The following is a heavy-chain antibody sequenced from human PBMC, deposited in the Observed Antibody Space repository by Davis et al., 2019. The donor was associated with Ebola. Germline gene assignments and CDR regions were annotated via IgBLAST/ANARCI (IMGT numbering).Heavy chain of an antibody. CDR3: TRDLHGGELKY. CDR1: GYTFTDYY. J-gene: IGHJ4*01. CDR2: ISPKSGGG. D-gene: IGHD3-16*01. V-gene: IGHV1-2*02. Sequence: ASVTVSCKASGYTFTDYYIHWVRQAPGQGLEWMGWISPKSGGGNYASKFQGRVTMTADTSVSTAYMDLSSLRSDDTDVFYCTRDLHGGELKYWGHGTLVTVSS.